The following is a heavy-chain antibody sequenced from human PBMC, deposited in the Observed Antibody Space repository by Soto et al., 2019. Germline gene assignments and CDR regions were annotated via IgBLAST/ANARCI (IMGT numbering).Heavy chain of an antibody. CDR3: AKDWAAGWGQGLIYNWFAP. Sequence: QVQLVESGGGVVQPGRSLRLSCAASGFTFSSYGIHWVRQAPGKGLEWVTVISYDGIHKFYADSVKGRFTISRDDSQNMVFLQMNSLRPEDTAVYYCAKDWAAGWGQGLIYNWFAPWGQGTLVTVSS. CDR1: GFTFSSYG. J-gene: IGHJ5*02. D-gene: IGHD3-16*02. CDR2: ISYDGIHK. V-gene: IGHV3-30*18.